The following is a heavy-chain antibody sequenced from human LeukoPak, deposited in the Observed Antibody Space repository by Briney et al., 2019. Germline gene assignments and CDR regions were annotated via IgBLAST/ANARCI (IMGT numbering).Heavy chain of an antibody. CDR2: ISGSGGST. V-gene: IGHV3-23*01. CDR1: GFTFSSYA. CDR3: AKVSRGSYSPRGSFDY. D-gene: IGHD1-26*01. Sequence: GGSLRLSCAASGFTFSSYAMSWVRQAPGKGLEWVSAISGSGGSTYYAGSVKGRFTISRDNSKNTLYLQMNSLRAEDTAVYYCAKVSRGSYSPRGSFDYWGQGTLATVSS. J-gene: IGHJ4*02.